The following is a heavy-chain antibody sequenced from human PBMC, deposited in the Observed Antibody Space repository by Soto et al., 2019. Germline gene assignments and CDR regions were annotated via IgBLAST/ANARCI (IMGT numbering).Heavy chain of an antibody. CDR1: GYSISSSNW. Sequence: QVQLQESGPGLVKPSDTLSLTCAVSGYSISSSNWWGWIRQPPGKGLEWIGYIYYSGTTYYNPSRKRRVTMSVATSKNQFSLKLTSVAAVDTAVYYCARREIQGPIDYWGQGTLVTVSS. V-gene: IGHV4-28*01. CDR3: ARREIQGPIDY. J-gene: IGHJ4*02. CDR2: IYYSGTT. D-gene: IGHD1-26*01.